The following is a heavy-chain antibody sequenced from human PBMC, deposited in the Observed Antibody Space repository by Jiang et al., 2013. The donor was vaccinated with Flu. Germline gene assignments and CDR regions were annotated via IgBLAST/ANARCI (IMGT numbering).Heavy chain of an antibody. CDR2: ISGSGGST. V-gene: IGHV3-23*01. CDR3: AKDEGFGEFEYYYGMDV. J-gene: IGHJ6*01. D-gene: IGHD3-10*01. Sequence: EVQLLESGGGLVQPGGSLRLSCAASGFTFSSYAMSWVRQAPGKGLEWVSAISGSGGSTYYADSVKGRFTISRDNSKNTLYLQMNSLRAEDTAVYYCAKDEGFGEFEYYYGMDVWGPRDHGHRLL. CDR1: GFTFSSYA.